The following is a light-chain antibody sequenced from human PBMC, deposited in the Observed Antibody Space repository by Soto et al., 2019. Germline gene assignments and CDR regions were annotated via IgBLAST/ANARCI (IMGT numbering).Light chain of an antibody. CDR2: EGD. J-gene: IGLJ1*01. Sequence: QSALTQPASVSGSPGQSITISCSGTSSDVGSSNLVSWYQQHPGKAPKLIIFEGDRRPSGVSGCFSGSKSGNTASLTISGLQAEDEADYYCCSFARSTTFYVFGTGTKV. V-gene: IGLV2-23*01. CDR3: CSFARSTTFYV. CDR1: SSDVGSSNL.